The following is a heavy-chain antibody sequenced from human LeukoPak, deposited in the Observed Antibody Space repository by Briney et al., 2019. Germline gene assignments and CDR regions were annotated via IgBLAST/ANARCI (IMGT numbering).Heavy chain of an antibody. Sequence: ASVKVYCKASGYTFTSYGISWVRQAPGQELEWLACISSYNGNTNYAQKLQGRVTMSTDTSTGTAYMELRSLRSDDTDVYYCANPEWLLPSYYYYGLDVWGQGTTVTVSS. CDR2: ISSYNGNT. CDR1: GYTFTSYG. J-gene: IGHJ6*02. CDR3: ANPEWLLPSYYYYGLDV. V-gene: IGHV1-18*01. D-gene: IGHD3-3*01.